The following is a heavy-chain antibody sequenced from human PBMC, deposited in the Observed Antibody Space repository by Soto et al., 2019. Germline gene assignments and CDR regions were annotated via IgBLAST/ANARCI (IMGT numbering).Heavy chain of an antibody. J-gene: IGHJ6*02. CDR2: ISAYNGNT. CDR3: ARDAPIAAADSYYYYGMDV. Sequence: QVELVQYGAEVKKPGASVTVSCKASGYTFTSYGISWVRQAPGQGLEWMGWISAYNGNTNYAQKLQGRVTMTTDTSTSTAYMELRSLRSDDTAVYYCARDAPIAAADSYYYYGMDVWGQGTTVTVSS. D-gene: IGHD6-13*01. V-gene: IGHV1-18*01. CDR1: GYTFTSYG.